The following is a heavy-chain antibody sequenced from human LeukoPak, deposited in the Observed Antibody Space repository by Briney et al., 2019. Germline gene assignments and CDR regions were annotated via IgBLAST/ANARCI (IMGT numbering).Heavy chain of an antibody. CDR1: GYIFTGYY. Sequence: ASVKVSCKASGYIFTGYYMHWVRQAPGQGLEWMGLINPSGSSTLYAEKFRGRIIMTRDMSTATDYMELSSLRSEDTAVYYCARDNSIADRGWWFDPWGQGTLVTVSS. J-gene: IGHJ5*02. CDR3: ARDNSIADRGWWFDP. D-gene: IGHD4-23*01. CDR2: INPSGSST. V-gene: IGHV1-46*01.